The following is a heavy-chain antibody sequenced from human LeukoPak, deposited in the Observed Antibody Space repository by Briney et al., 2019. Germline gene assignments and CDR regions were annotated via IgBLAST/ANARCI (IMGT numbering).Heavy chain of an antibody. Sequence: ASVKVSCKASGYTFTSYGISWVRQAPGQGLEWMGWISAYNGNTNYAQKLQGRVTMTTDTSTSTAYMELRSLRSDDTAVYYCARVGTPGYSSSWYVDYWGQGTLVTVSS. CDR3: ARVGTPGYSSSWYVDY. CDR1: GYTFTSYG. D-gene: IGHD6-13*01. CDR2: ISAYNGNT. V-gene: IGHV1-18*01. J-gene: IGHJ4*02.